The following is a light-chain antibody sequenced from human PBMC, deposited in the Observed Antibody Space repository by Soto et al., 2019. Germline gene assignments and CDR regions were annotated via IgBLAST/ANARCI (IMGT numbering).Light chain of an antibody. J-gene: IGLJ1*01. CDR2: EAR. Sequence: QSVLTQPRSVSGSPGQSVTISCTGTSIDVGDSDFVSWYQQPPGTAPKLIIYEARNRPSGVPDRFSGSKSGNTASLTISGLQAADEADYYCSLYTSENTYVFGTGTKVTV. CDR3: SLYTSENTYV. V-gene: IGLV2-18*01. CDR1: SIDVGDSDF.